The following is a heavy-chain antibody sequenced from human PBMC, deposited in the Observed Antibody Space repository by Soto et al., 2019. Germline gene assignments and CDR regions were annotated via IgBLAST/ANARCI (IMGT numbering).Heavy chain of an antibody. Sequence: GGSLRLSCAASGFTFSSYAMSWVRQAPGKGLEWVPAISGSGGSTYYADSVKGRFTISRDNSKNTLYLQMNSLRAEDTAVYYCAKDLTVLLWFGELPHPDYWGQGTLVTVSS. D-gene: IGHD3-10*01. J-gene: IGHJ4*02. V-gene: IGHV3-23*01. CDR3: AKDLTVLLWFGELPHPDY. CDR1: GFTFSSYA. CDR2: ISGSGGST.